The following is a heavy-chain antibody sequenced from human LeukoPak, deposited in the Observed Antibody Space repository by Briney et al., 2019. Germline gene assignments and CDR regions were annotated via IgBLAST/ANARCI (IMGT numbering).Heavy chain of an antibody. V-gene: IGHV4-59*01. Sequence: SETLSLTCTVSGGSISIYYWSWIRQPPGKGLEWIGYIYYSGSTNYNPSLKSRVTISVDTSKNQFSLKLSSVTAADTAVYYCARVRGLSGYRSGGFDPWGQGTLVTVSS. CDR3: ARVRGLSGYRSGGFDP. J-gene: IGHJ5*02. D-gene: IGHD5-12*01. CDR1: GGSISIYY. CDR2: IYYSGST.